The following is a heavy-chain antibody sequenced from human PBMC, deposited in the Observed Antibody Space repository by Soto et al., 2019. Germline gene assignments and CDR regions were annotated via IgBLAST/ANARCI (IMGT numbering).Heavy chain of an antibody. CDR1: GFTFSSYA. CDR3: AKDAVYNDGLWLVAN. CDR2: MTGSGGDI. V-gene: IGHV3-23*01. D-gene: IGHD5-12*01. Sequence: PGGSLRLSCAASGFTFSSYAMMWVRQAPGKGQEWVAGMTGSGGDIRYADSVKGRFSISKDNSKNTLYLQMNSLRAEDTAIYYCAKDAVYNDGLWLVANWGQGTLVTVSS. J-gene: IGHJ4*02.